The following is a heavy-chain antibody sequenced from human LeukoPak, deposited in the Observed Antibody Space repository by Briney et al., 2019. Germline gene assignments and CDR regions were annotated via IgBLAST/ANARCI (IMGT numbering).Heavy chain of an antibody. CDR1: GFTLRTYG. V-gene: IGHV3-30*18. Sequence: GRSLRLSCAASGFTLRTYGMHWVRQAPGKGLEWVAVISYDGSNKYYADSVKGRFTISRDNSKSTLYLQMNSLRAEDTAVYYCAKDRLGHDYGAIFDYWGQGTLVTVSS. CDR3: AKDRLGHDYGAIFDY. CDR2: ISYDGSNK. J-gene: IGHJ4*02. D-gene: IGHD4-17*01.